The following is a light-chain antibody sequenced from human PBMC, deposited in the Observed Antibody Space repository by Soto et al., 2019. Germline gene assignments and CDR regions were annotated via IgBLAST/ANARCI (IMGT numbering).Light chain of an antibody. CDR2: GAS. J-gene: IGKJ1*01. CDR1: QSVGSY. CDR3: QHYGGPPPWT. V-gene: IGKV3-20*01. Sequence: ENVLTQSPGTLSLSPGERATLSCRASQSVGSYLGWYQKKPGQAPRLIIYGASNRTTGIPDRFSGSGSGTDFTLNISRLEPEDFAVYYFQHYGGPPPWTFGQGTKVEIK.